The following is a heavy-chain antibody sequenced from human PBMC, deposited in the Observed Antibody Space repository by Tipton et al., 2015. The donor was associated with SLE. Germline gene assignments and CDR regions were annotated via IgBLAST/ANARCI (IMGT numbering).Heavy chain of an antibody. D-gene: IGHD5-12*01. CDR2: INKDGSGT. Sequence: GSLRLSCAASGFAFSHDWMSWVRQAPGKGLECVANINKDGSGTQYLDSVKGRFTISRDNADNSLFLQMNSLRVEDTAVYHCAIYLRGYALDYWGQGALGTVSP. V-gene: IGHV3-7*01. CDR3: AIYLRGYALDY. J-gene: IGHJ4*02. CDR1: GFAFSHDW.